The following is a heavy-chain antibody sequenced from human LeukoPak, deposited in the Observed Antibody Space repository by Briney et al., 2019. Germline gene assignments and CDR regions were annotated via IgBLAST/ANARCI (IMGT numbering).Heavy chain of an antibody. J-gene: IGHJ4*02. Sequence: GSLRLSCAASGFTFSSYAMSWVRQAPGKGLEWVSAISGSGGSTYYADSVKGRFTISRDNSKNTLYLQMNSLRAEDTAVYYCAKDMVVDIVVVVAAYFDYWGQGTLVTVSS. CDR2: ISGSGGST. CDR1: GFTFSSYA. CDR3: AKDMVVDIVVVVAAYFDY. D-gene: IGHD2-15*01. V-gene: IGHV3-23*01.